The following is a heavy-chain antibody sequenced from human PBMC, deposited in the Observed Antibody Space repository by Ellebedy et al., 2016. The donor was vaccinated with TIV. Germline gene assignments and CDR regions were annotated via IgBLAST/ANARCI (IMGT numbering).Heavy chain of an antibody. J-gene: IGHJ4*02. D-gene: IGHD5-12*01. Sequence: MPSETLSLTCAVYGGSFSGYYWSWIRQPPGKGLEWIGEINHSGSTNYNPSLKSRVTISVDTSKNQFSLKLSSVTAADTAVYYCARGYIVATSKEFDYWGQGTLVTVSS. CDR1: GGSFSGYY. CDR3: ARGYIVATSKEFDY. CDR2: INHSGST. V-gene: IGHV4-34*01.